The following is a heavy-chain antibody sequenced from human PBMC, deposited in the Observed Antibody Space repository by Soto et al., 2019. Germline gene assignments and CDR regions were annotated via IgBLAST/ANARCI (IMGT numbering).Heavy chain of an antibody. V-gene: IGHV3-23*01. J-gene: IGHJ4*02. CDR1: GVTFSNYA. CDR3: AKGGDYGGNSRKSYFDY. Sequence: EVQLLESGGGLVQPGGSLRLSCAASGVTFSNYAMSWVRQAPGKGLEWVSAISGSGGSTYYADSVKGRFTISRDNSKNTLHLQMNSLRAEDTAIYYCAKGGDYGGNSRKSYFDYWGQGTLVTVSS. D-gene: IGHD4-17*01. CDR2: ISGSGGST.